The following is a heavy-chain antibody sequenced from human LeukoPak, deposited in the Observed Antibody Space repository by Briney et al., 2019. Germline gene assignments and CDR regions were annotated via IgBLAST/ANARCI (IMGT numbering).Heavy chain of an antibody. J-gene: IGHJ6*03. D-gene: IGHD3-3*01. CDR1: GGSISSYY. CDR2: IYTSGST. CDR3: ASSVFGVVMNYYYMDV. V-gene: IGHV4-4*07. Sequence: SETLSLTCTVSGGSISSYYWSWIRQPAGKGLEWIGRIYTSGSTNYNPSLKSRVTMSVDTSKNQFSLKLGSVTAADTAVYYCASSVFGVVMNYYYMDVWGKGTTVTVSS.